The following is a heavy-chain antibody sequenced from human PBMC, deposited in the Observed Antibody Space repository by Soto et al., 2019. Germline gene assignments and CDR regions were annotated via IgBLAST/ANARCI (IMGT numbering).Heavy chain of an antibody. CDR3: AKGGSSYDPHYYYYYGMDV. CDR2: ISYDGSNK. D-gene: IGHD3-22*01. Sequence: QVQLVESGGGVVQPGRSLRLSCAASGFTFSSYGMHWVRQAPGKGLEWVAVISYDGSNKYYADSVKGRFTISRDNSKNTLYLQMNSLRAEDTAVYYCAKGGSSYDPHYYYYYGMDVWGQGTTVTVSS. CDR1: GFTFSSYG. J-gene: IGHJ6*02. V-gene: IGHV3-30*18.